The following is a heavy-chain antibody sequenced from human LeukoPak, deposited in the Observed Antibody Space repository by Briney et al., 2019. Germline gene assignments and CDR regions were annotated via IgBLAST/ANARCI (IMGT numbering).Heavy chain of an antibody. CDR2: ISSSSSYI. V-gene: IGHV3-21*04. Sequence: GGSLRLSCAASGFTFSSYSMNWVRQAPGKGLEWVSSISSSSSYIYYADSVKGRFTISRDNSKNTLYLQMNSLRAEDTAVYYCAKDLDHYDFWSGYYSPFDYWGQGTLVTVSS. CDR3: AKDLDHYDFWSGYYSPFDY. CDR1: GFTFSSYS. J-gene: IGHJ4*02. D-gene: IGHD3-3*01.